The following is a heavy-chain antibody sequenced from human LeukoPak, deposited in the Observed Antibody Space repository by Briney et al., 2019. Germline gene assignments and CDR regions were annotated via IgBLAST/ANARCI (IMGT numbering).Heavy chain of an antibody. V-gene: IGHV3-30*03. J-gene: IGHJ6*02. Sequence: GGSLRLSCIASGFTFNKYGMHWVRQAPGKGLEWVAVRSDDGSAQHYADSVKGRFTISRDNSKNTLYLQMNSLRAEDTAVYYCARDEIGSRETYYYGMDVWGQGTTVTVSS. CDR2: RSDDGSAQ. CDR3: ARDEIGSRETYYYGMDV. D-gene: IGHD2-15*01. CDR1: GFTFNKYG.